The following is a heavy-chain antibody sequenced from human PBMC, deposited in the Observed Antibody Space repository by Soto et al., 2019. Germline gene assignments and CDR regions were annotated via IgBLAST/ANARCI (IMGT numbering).Heavy chain of an antibody. Sequence: GASVKVSCKASGYTFTGHYIHWVRQAPEQGPEWMGEIGPESGATRYAQKFQGRVTMTMDTSITTVYMELNNLRPDDTDVYYCGRGRSGQIVVFYWGQGTPVTVSS. CDR3: GRGRSGQIVVFY. CDR2: IGPESGAT. D-gene: IGHD1-26*01. V-gene: IGHV1-2*02. J-gene: IGHJ4*02. CDR1: GYTFTGHY.